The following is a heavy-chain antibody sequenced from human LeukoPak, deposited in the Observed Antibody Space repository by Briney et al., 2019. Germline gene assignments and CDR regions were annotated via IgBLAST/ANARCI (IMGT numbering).Heavy chain of an antibody. D-gene: IGHD5-18*01. CDR1: GFTFSSYA. V-gene: IGHV3-23*01. J-gene: IGHJ4*02. CDR3: AKDGGYSYGFDY. Sequence: PGGSLRLSCAASGFTFSSYAMSWVRQAPGKGLEWVSAISGSGGSTYYADFVKGRFTISRDNSKNTLYLQMNSLRAEDTAVYYCAKDGGYSYGFDYWGQGTLVTVSS. CDR2: ISGSGGST.